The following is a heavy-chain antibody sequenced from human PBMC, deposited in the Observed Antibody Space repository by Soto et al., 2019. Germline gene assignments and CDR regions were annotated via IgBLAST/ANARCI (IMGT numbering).Heavy chain of an antibody. Sequence: EVQLLESGGGLVQPGGSLRLSCTASGFTLSSYAINWVRRAPGKGLEWVSATTGGAGLTYYADSVKGRFSVSSDSPGNTLDLPLNCLRPEDTAVYYGAKVDRGSVARPTRLDPWGQGTLVTVSS. CDR2: TTGGAGLT. CDR3: AKVDRGSVARPTRLDP. V-gene: IGHV3-23*01. J-gene: IGHJ5*02. CDR1: GFTLSSYA. D-gene: IGHD2-21*01.